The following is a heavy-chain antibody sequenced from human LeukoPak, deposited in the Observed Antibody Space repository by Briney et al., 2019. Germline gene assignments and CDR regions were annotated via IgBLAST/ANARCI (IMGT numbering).Heavy chain of an antibody. V-gene: IGHV4-59*01. J-gene: IGHJ5*02. Sequence: SETLSLTCTVSGGSISSDYWSWIRQPPGKGLEWIGYIYYSGSTNYNPSLKSRVTISVDTSKNQFSLKLSSVTAADTAVYYCARGGSLDWFDPWGQGTLVTVSS. CDR1: GGSISSDY. CDR2: IYYSGST. CDR3: ARGGSLDWFDP. D-gene: IGHD3-10*01.